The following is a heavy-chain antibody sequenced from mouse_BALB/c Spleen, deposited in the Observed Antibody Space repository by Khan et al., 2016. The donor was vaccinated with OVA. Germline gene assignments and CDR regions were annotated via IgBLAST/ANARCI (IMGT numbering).Heavy chain of an antibody. J-gene: IGHJ3*01. D-gene: IGHD2-12*01. Sequence: EVQLQQSGPDLVKPGASVKISCKASGYSFSLYYMTWVKQSHGKSPEWIGRVTPNNGDATYNQKFKGKAILTVDKSSSTAYMELRSLTSEDSAVFYCARGYEFFPYWGQGTLVTVSA. CDR2: VTPNNGDA. V-gene: IGHV1-26*01. CDR3: ARGYEFFPY. CDR1: GYSFSLYY.